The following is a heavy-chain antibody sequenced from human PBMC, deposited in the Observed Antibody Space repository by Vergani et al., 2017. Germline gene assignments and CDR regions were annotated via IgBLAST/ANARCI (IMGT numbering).Heavy chain of an antibody. CDR1: GFPFIMHA. CDR2: LIASDRRT. Sequence: EVQLLESGGDLVQPGGSLRLSCAASGFPFIMHAMSWVRQAPGKGLEWVSTLIASDRRTHYADSVKGRFTISRDNSKNTLFLHMNSLRPEDTAVYYCAKVGRSEVAGTFGAFDIWGQGTMVTVSS. D-gene: IGHD6-19*01. CDR3: AKVGRSEVAGTFGAFDI. J-gene: IGHJ3*02. V-gene: IGHV3-23*01.